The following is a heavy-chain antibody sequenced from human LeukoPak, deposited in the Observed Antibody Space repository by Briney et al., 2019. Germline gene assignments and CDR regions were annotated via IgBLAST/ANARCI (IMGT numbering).Heavy chain of an antibody. CDR1: GFMFSNSA. CDR3: TASYSFDY. V-gene: IGHV3-23*01. D-gene: IGHD1-26*01. J-gene: IGHJ4*02. CDR2: ISSSGGST. Sequence: PGGSLRLSCAGSGFMFSNSAMSWVRQAPGKGLEWVSTISSSGGSTYYADSVKGRFTISRDNSKNTMYVQMNSLRAEDTTVYYCTASYSFDYWGQGTLVTVSS.